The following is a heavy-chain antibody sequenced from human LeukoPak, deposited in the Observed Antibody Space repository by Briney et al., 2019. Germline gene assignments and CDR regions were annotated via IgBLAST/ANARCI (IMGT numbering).Heavy chain of an antibody. J-gene: IGHJ5*02. CDR2: IYYSGST. V-gene: IGHV4-61*01. Sequence: KPSQTLSLTCTVCGGSISSGSYYWSWIRQPPGRGLEWIGYIYYSGSTNYNPSRKTRVPISVDMSNNQFSMKLSSVTAADAAVYYCARDYCSGGSGYSGGDNWFDPWGQGTLVTVSS. CDR3: ARDYCSGGSGYSGGDNWFDP. D-gene: IGHD2-15*01. CDR1: GGSISSGSYY.